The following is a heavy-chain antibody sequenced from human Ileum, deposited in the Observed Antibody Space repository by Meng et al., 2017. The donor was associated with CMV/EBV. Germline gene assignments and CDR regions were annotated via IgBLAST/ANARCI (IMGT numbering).Heavy chain of an antibody. D-gene: IGHD3-3*01. J-gene: IGHJ4*02. CDR2: INPDGTTT. V-gene: IGHV3-74*01. CDR3: ARDWSGYIAY. CDR1: GFTFDIYW. Sequence: GESLKISCAASGFTFDIYWMHWVRQAPGKGLVWVSRINPDGTTTNYADSVKGRFTISRDNAKNTLYLQMSGLRVEDTAVYYCARDWSGYIAYWGQGNLVTVSS.